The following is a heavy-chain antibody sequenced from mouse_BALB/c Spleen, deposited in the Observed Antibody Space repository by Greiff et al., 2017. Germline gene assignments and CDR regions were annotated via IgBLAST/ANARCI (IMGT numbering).Heavy chain of an antibody. V-gene: IGHV5-4*02. CDR3: ARDSYDVRAMDY. J-gene: IGHJ4*01. CDR1: GFTFSDYY. CDR2: ISDGGSYT. Sequence: EVMLVESGGGLVKPGGSLKLSCAASGFTFSDYYMYWVRQTPEKRLEWVATISDGGSYTYYPDSVKGRFTISGDNAKNNLYLQMSSLKSEDTAMYYCARDSYDVRAMDYWGQGTSVTVSS. D-gene: IGHD1-1*01.